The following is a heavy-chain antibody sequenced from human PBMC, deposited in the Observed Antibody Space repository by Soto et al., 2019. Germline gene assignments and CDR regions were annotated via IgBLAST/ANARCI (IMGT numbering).Heavy chain of an antibody. J-gene: IGHJ6*02. CDR3: ARLRRDGYKHYYYYGMDV. Sequence: LRLSCAASGFTFSSYAMHWVRQAPGKGLEWVAVISYDGSNKYYADSVKGRFTISRDNSKNTLYLQMNSLRAEDTAVYYCARLRRDGYKHYYYYGMDVWGQGTTVTVSS. CDR2: ISYDGSNK. CDR1: GFTFSSYA. D-gene: IGHD5-12*01. V-gene: IGHV3-30-3*01.